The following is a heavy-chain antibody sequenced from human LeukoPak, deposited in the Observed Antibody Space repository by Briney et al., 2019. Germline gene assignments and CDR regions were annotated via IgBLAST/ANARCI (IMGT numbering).Heavy chain of an antibody. V-gene: IGHV4-34*01. CDR3: ARGGFYCGGDCYVDY. Sequence: SETLSLTCAVYGGSFSPYYWSWIRQPPGKGLEWIREINHSGSTNYNPSLKSRVTISVDTSKNQFSLRLSSVPAADTAVYYCARGGFYCGGDCYVDYWGQGTLVTVSS. J-gene: IGHJ4*02. CDR1: GGSFSPYY. D-gene: IGHD2-21*02. CDR2: INHSGST.